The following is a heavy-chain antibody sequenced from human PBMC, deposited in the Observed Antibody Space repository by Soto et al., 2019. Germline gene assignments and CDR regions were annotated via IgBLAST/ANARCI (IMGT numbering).Heavy chain of an antibody. D-gene: IGHD2-2*01. CDR1: GFNFSNYG. J-gene: IGHJ5*02. CDR2: ISSSRSYI. V-gene: IGHV3-21*01. Sequence: EVQLVESGGGLVKPGGALSLSCAASGFNFSNYGMNWVRQAPGKGLEWVSSISSSRSYISYADAGKGRFTISIDNAKNSVYLQMNRLRAEDTAVYYCARSDCTSASCYVVWFDPWGQGTLVTVSS. CDR3: ARSDCTSASCYVVWFDP.